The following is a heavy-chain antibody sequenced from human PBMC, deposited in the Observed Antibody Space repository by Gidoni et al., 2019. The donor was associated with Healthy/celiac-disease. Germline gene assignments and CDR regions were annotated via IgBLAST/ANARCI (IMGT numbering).Heavy chain of an antibody. CDR1: GFHFAVYA. J-gene: IGHJ4*02. CDR3: AKDIAYYYGSGSYFDY. V-gene: IGHV3-9*01. Sequence: EVQLVESGGGLVQPGRSMRLSRAASGFHFAVYAWHWVRQAPGKGLEWVSGISWNSGSIGYADAVKGRFTISRDNAKNSLYLQMNSLRDEDTALYYCAKDIAYYYGSGSYFDYWGQGTLVTVSS. CDR2: ISWNSGSI. D-gene: IGHD3-10*01.